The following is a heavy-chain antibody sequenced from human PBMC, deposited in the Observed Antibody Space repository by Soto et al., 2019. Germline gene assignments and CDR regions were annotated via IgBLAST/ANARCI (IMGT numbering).Heavy chain of an antibody. J-gene: IGHJ4*02. D-gene: IGHD2-15*01. CDR3: ARCSRGRGCTY. Sequence: QLQLQESGPGLMKPSETLSLTCTVSGGSVYSDGYYWGWIRQSPGKGLEWIGNIYYSGNTYYNPSLRVRVTISIDMSKYQFSLQLTSVTAADTAVYYCARCSRGRGCTYWVRGSLVTVSS. CDR2: IYYSGNT. V-gene: IGHV4-39*01. CDR1: GGSVYSDGYY.